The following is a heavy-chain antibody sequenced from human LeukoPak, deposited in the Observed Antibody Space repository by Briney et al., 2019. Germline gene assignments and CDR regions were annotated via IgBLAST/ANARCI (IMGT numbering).Heavy chain of an antibody. CDR1: GFTFSPHA. J-gene: IGHJ4*02. V-gene: IGHV3-21*01. CDR3: ARFGIAVAGFDY. D-gene: IGHD6-19*01. Sequence: GRSLRLSCAASGFTFSPHAMHWVRQAPGKGLEWVSSISSSSSYIYYADSVKGRFTISRDNAKNSLYLQMNSLRAEDTAVYYCARFGIAVAGFDYWGQGTLVTVSS. CDR2: ISSSSSYI.